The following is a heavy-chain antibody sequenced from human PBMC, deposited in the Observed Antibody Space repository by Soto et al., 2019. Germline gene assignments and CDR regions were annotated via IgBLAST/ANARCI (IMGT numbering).Heavy chain of an antibody. CDR1: GFTFSNYTM. CDR2: IYRTGST. J-gene: IGHJ4*02. V-gene: IGHV4-4*02. D-gene: IGHD1-7*01. CDR3: ASRDPGTSVDY. Sequence: VQLVESGGGLVKPGGSLTLSCAASGFTFSNYTMNWVRQAPGKGLEWIGEIYRTGSTNYNPSLKSRVTISLDKSENQFSLKVTSLTAADTAVYYCASRDPGTSVDYWGQGTLVTVSS.